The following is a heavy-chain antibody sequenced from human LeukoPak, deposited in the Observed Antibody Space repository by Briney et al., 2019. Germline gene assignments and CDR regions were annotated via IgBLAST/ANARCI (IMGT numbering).Heavy chain of an antibody. J-gene: IGHJ3*02. V-gene: IGHV3-53*01. Sequence: GGSLRLSCAASGFSVSIKYMNWVRQAPGKGLEWVSILYSSGTTYYANAVKGRFTIPGDNSENKLFLQMNSLRAEDTAVYYCARGGFGPSDALDIWGQGTMVTVSS. CDR3: ARGGFGPSDALDI. D-gene: IGHD3-10*01. CDR1: GFSVSIKY. CDR2: LYSSGTT.